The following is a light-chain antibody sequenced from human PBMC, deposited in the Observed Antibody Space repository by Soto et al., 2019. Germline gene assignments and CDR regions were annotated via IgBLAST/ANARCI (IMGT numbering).Light chain of an antibody. V-gene: IGKV1-13*02. CDR3: QQYKSYPWT. CDR1: QDISSA. J-gene: IGKJ1*01. CDR2: AAS. Sequence: AIQLTQSPSSLSASVGDRVTITCRASQDISSALAWYQQKPGKAPETLIFAASSLQSGVTSKFSGSGSGTHFTLTINSLQPEDFATYYCQQYKSYPWTFGQGTKVDIK.